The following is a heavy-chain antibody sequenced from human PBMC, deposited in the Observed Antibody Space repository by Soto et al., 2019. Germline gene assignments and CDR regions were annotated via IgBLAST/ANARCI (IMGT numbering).Heavy chain of an antibody. CDR3: AHMSLRTVFALVTTTAIYFHF. V-gene: IGHV2-5*02. CDR2: IYWDDDK. Sequence: QITLNESGPTVVKPAETLTLTCTFSGFSLTTSGVGVGWIRQSPGKAPEWLALIYWDDDKRYSASLRSRLTSTKATSKDQVVLTMARVDTADTATYSCAHMSLRTVFALVTTTAIYFHFWGQGTPVVVSS. D-gene: IGHD3-3*01. CDR1: GFSLTTSGVG. J-gene: IGHJ4*02.